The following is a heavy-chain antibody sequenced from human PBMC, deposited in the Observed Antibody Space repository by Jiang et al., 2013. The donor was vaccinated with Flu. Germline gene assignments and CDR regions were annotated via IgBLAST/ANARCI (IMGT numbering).Heavy chain of an antibody. D-gene: IGHD2-21*02. V-gene: IGHV3-23*01. Sequence: LLESGGGLVQPGGSLRLSCAASGFTFSNYAMNWVRQAPGKGLEWVSIIGASGGGPYYADSVKGRFTISRDNSKNTLYLQMNSLRVEDTAIYYCAKGEGDTFSLSFDYWGQGTLATVSS. J-gene: IGHJ4*02. CDR3: AKGEGDTFSLSFDY. CDR1: GFTFSNYA. CDR2: IGASGGGP.